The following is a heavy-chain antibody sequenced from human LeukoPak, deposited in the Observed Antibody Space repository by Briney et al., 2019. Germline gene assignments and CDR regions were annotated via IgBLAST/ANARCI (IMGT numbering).Heavy chain of an antibody. J-gene: IGHJ6*02. CDR3: ARDAGSSTSSGKYYYYYGMDV. V-gene: IGHV3-30-3*01. CDR2: ISYDGSNK. Sequence: PGGSLRLSCAPSGFTFSSYAMHCVREAPGKGLEWVAVISYDGSNKYYADSVKGRFTISRDNSKNTLYLQMNSLRAEDTAVYYCARDAGSSTSSGKYYYYYGMDVWGQGTTVTVSS. D-gene: IGHD2-2*01. CDR1: GFTFSSYA.